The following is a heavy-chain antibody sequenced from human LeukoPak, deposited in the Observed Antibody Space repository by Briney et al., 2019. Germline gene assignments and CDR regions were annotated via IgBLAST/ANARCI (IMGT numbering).Heavy chain of an antibody. D-gene: IGHD3-22*01. CDR1: GFTFTNYL. CDR3: ARDEYYYDSSGYLPFDY. Sequence: GGSLRLSCAASGFTFTNYLMHWFRQAPGKGLVWVSRISSDGSSTTYADSVKGRFTISRDNAKNSLYLQMNSLRAEDTAVYYCARDEYYYDSSGYLPFDYWGQGSLVTVSS. J-gene: IGHJ4*02. V-gene: IGHV3-74*01. CDR2: ISSDGSST.